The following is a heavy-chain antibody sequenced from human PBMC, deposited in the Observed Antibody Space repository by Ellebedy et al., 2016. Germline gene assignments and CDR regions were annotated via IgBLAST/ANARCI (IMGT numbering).Heavy chain of an antibody. CDR1: GYTFTTHG. V-gene: IGHV1-18*04. J-gene: IGHJ4*02. Sequence: ASVKVSCKTSGYTFTTHGISWVRQAPGQGLEWMGWISAYDGATNYPQKFQGRVTMTTDSSTLTAYLELGRLTSDDTAVYYCARDLVNPDYWGQGTLVTVSS. D-gene: IGHD3-9*01. CDR2: ISAYDGAT. CDR3: ARDLVNPDY.